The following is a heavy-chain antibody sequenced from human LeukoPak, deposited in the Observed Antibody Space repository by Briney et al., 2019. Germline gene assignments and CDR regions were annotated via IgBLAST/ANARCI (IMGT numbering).Heavy chain of an antibody. Sequence: SETLSLTCTVSGGSISGHYWNWIRQPPGKGLEWIWYIHYSGDTNYNRSPKSRVAISVDTSKNQFSLKLSSVTAADTAVYYCASLQSPDSSSNDWFDPWGQGTLVTVSS. J-gene: IGHJ5*02. D-gene: IGHD6-6*01. CDR3: ASLQSPDSSSNDWFDP. CDR1: GGSISGHY. V-gene: IGHV4-59*11. CDR2: IHYSGDT.